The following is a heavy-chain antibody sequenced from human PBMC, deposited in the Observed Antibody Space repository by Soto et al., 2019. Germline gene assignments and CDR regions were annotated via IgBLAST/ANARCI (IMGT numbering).Heavy chain of an antibody. CDR1: GFTFSIYD. V-gene: IGHV3-13*04. Sequence: SLRLSCSASGFTFSIYDMHWVRQGPGKGLEWVSAIGTAGDTNYAGSVKGRFTISRENAKNSLYLQMNSLRAGDTAIYFCARAIGPTLFDYWGQGTLVTVSS. CDR3: ARAIGPTLFDY. J-gene: IGHJ4*02. CDR2: IGTAGDT. D-gene: IGHD3-22*01.